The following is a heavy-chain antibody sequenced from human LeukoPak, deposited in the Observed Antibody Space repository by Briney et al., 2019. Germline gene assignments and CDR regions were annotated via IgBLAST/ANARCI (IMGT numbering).Heavy chain of an antibody. CDR3: LLEWCRRRDGYKTFDC. D-gene: IGHD5-24*01. V-gene: IGHV1-2*06. CDR2: INPNRGGT. Sequence: GASLKVSCKASGYTFTRYYMHWVRQAPGQGLEWMGRINPNRGGTNYAQKFHGRVTMTTHTSFRTASMELSRLRSYATAACSSLLEWCRRRDGYKTFDCWGQGTLVTVCS. CDR1: GYTFTRYY. J-gene: IGHJ4*02.